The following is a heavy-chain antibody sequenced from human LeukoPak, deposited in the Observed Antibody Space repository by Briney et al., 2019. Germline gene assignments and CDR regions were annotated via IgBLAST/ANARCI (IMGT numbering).Heavy chain of an antibody. Sequence: PGGSLRLSCAASGFTFSGYAMNWVRQAPGRGLEWVSGFSGSGGTTYYADSVKGRFTISRDNSKNTLYLQMNSLRAGDTAVYYCANGNRCTSPNCLGYYYFYMDVWGKGTTVTVSS. CDR2: FSGSGGTT. CDR1: GFTFSGYA. D-gene: IGHD2-8*01. V-gene: IGHV3-23*01. J-gene: IGHJ6*03. CDR3: ANGNRCTSPNCLGYYYFYMDV.